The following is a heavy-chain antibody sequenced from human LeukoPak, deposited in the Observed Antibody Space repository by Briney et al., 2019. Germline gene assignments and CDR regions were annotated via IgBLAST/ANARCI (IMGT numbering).Heavy chain of an antibody. V-gene: IGHV4-59*01. CDR1: GGSISSYY. J-gene: IGHJ4*02. CDR3: ARHSKLRTLPL. Sequence: SETLSLTCTVSGGSISSYYWSWIRQPPGQGLEWIGYSYYSGSTNYNPSLKSRVTISVDTSTNQFSLKLSSVTAADTAVYYCARHSKLRTLPLWGQGTLVTVSS. D-gene: IGHD2/OR15-2a*01. CDR2: SYYSGST.